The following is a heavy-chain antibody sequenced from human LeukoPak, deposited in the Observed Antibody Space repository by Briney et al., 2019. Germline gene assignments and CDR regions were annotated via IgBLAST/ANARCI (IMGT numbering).Heavy chain of an antibody. J-gene: IGHJ6*03. CDR3: ARDGEMLPAATEGTEYMDV. D-gene: IGHD2-2*01. V-gene: IGHV4-34*01. CDR1: GGSFSGYY. CDR2: INHSGST. Sequence: SETLSLTCAVYGGSFSGYYWSWLRQPPGKGLEWIGEINHSGSTNYNPSLKSRVTISVDTSKNQFSLKLSSVTAADTAVYYCARDGEMLPAATEGTEYMDVWGKGTTVTVSS.